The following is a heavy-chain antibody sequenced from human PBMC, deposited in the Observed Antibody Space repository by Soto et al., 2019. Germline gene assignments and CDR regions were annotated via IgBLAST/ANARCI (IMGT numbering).Heavy chain of an antibody. D-gene: IGHD5-18*01. CDR2: ISYDGGLQ. V-gene: IGHV3-30*03. CDR3: VSDRGYGHASVPYS. CDR1: GFTFSSYG. Sequence: QAQLVESGGGVVQPGRSLRLSCAASGFTFSSYGMHWVRQAPGTGLEWVAVISYDGGLQYYADSVKGRLTISRDNSKNMGLLQMNSLRAEDTAVYYCVSDRGYGHASVPYSWGQGTLVSVSS. J-gene: IGHJ4*02.